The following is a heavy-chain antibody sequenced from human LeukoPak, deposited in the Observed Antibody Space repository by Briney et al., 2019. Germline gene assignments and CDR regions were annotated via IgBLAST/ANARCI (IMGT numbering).Heavy chain of an antibody. CDR3: ARVQRWLQSHDDDAFDI. D-gene: IGHD5-24*01. V-gene: IGHV3-74*01. J-gene: IGHJ3*02. CDR1: GFTFDDYS. Sequence: PGGSLRLSCAASGFTFDDYSIHWVRQAPGKGLEWVSRINTDGSSTSYADSVKGRFTISRDNAKNSLYLQMNSLRAEDTAVYYCARVQRWLQSHDDDAFDIWGQGTMVTVSS. CDR2: INTDGSST.